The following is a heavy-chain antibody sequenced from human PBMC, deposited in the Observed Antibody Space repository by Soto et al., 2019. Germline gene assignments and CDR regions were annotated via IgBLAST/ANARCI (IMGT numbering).Heavy chain of an antibody. D-gene: IGHD3-22*01. V-gene: IGHV4-31*03. J-gene: IGHJ6*02. CDR1: GGSISSGGYY. CDR3: ARDARAYYDSSGYGRYYYYGMDV. Sequence: PSETLSLTCTVSGGSISSGGYYWSWIRQHPGKGLEWIGYIYYSGSTYYNPSLKSRVTISVDTSKNQFSLKLSSVTAADTAVYYCARDARAYYDSSGYGRYYYYGMDVWGQGTTVTVSS. CDR2: IYYSGST.